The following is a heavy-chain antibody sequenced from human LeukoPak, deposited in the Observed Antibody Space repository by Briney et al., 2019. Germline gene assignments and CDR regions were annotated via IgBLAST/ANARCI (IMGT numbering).Heavy chain of an antibody. CDR1: GGSFSGYY. V-gene: IGHV4-34*01. CDR2: INHSGST. D-gene: IGHD2-2*01. J-gene: IGHJ4*02. CDR3: ARGVVPAAPDFDY. Sequence: PSETLSLTCAVYGGSFSGYYWSWIRQPPGKGLEWIGEINHSGSTNYNPSLKSRVTISVDTSKNPFSLKLSSVTAADTAVYYCARGVVPAAPDFDYWGQGTLVTVSS.